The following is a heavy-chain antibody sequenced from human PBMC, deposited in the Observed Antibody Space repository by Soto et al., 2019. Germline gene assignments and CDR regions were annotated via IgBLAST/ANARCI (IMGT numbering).Heavy chain of an antibody. CDR3: ARDCPPTYYYDSSGYRLGRRYNWFDP. CDR2: ISGSGGST. D-gene: IGHD3-22*01. Sequence: PGGSLRLSCAASGFTFSSYAMSWVRQAPGKGLEWVSAISGSGGSTYYADSVKGRFTISRDNSKNTLYLQMNSLRSDDTAVYYCARDCPPTYYYDSSGYRLGRRYNWFDPWGQGTLVTVSS. CDR1: GFTFSSYA. V-gene: IGHV3-23*01. J-gene: IGHJ5*02.